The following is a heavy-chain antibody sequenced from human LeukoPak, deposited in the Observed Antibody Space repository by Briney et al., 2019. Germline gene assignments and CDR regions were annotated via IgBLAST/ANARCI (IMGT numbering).Heavy chain of an antibody. CDR3: ARGPKQGASGWYGNY. CDR1: GGSFSGYY. CDR2: INHSGST. J-gene: IGHJ4*02. V-gene: IGHV4-34*01. Sequence: PSETLSVTCAVYGGSFSGYYWSWIRQPPGKGLEWIGEINHSGSTNYNPSLKSRVTISVDTSKNQFSLKLSSVTAADTAVYYCARGPKQGASGWYGNYWGQGTLVTVSS. D-gene: IGHD6-19*01.